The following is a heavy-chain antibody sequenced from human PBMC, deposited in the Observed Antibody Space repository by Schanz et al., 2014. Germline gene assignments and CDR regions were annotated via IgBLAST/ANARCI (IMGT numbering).Heavy chain of an antibody. CDR3: ARGGTAYYFDD. CDR2: ISDSGDTA. J-gene: IGHJ4*02. V-gene: IGHV3-23*01. CDR1: GFTFRGYA. D-gene: IGHD2-21*02. Sequence: EVQLLESGGGLVQPGGSLRLSCAASGFTFRGYAMSWVRQAPGRGLEWVSIISDSGDTAYYADSVKGRFTISRDNFKGALYLQMSSLRAEDTAVYYCARGGTAYYFDDWGQGTLVTVSS.